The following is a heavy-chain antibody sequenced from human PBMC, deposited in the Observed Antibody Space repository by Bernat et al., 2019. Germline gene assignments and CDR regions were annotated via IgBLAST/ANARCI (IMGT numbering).Heavy chain of an antibody. CDR2: ISSSGSTR. D-gene: IGHD6-19*01. Sequence: EVQLVESGGGLVQPGGSLRLSCAASGFTFSSYEMNWVRQAPGKGLEWVSYISSSGSTRNYADSVKGRFTISRDNAKNSLYLQMNSLRAEDTAVYYCARNDLRDSSGWYYFDYWGQGTLVTVSS. CDR3: ARNDLRDSSGWYYFDY. CDR1: GFTFSSYE. V-gene: IGHV3-48*03. J-gene: IGHJ4*02.